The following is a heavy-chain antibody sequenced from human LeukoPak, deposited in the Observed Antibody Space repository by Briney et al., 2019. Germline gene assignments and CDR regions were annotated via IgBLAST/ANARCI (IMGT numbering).Heavy chain of an antibody. V-gene: IGHV3-30*03. CDR3: TRVQSGTPFDY. J-gene: IGHJ4*02. Sequence: GGSLRLSCAASAXTFNNYGMHWVRQAPGKGQEWVAVISYDGSYKYYTDSVKGRFTISGDNSKNTVYLQMNSLRAEDTAVYYCTRVQSGTPFDYWGQGTLVTVSS. CDR2: ISYDGSYK. CDR1: AXTFNNYG. D-gene: IGHD1-26*01.